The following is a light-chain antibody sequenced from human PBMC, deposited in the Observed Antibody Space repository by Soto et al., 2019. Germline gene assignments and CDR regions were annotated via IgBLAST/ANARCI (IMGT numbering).Light chain of an antibody. CDR1: QGIRSD. CDR2: DAS. V-gene: IGKV1-33*01. Sequence: IRMTQSPSSLSASVGDRVTITCRASQGIRSDLVWFQQKPGRAPKLLIYDASNLEAGVPSRFRGSGSGTDFTFTISRLQPEDIATYYCQQYENLPTFGQGTQLEIK. J-gene: IGKJ5*01. CDR3: QQYENLPT.